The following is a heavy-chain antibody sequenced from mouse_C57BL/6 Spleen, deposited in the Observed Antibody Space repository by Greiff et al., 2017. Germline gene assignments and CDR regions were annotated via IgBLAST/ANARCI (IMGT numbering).Heavy chain of an antibody. CDR2: IYPGDGDT. CDR3: AREGGKPYWYFEV. V-gene: IGHV1-82*01. CDR1: GYAFSSSW. J-gene: IGHJ1*03. Sequence: VQLQESGPELVKPGASVKISCKASGYAFSSSWMNWVKQRPGKGLEWIGRIYPGDGDTNYNGKFKGKATLTADKSSSTAYMQLSSLTSEDSAVYFCAREGGKPYWYFEVWGTGTTVTVSS.